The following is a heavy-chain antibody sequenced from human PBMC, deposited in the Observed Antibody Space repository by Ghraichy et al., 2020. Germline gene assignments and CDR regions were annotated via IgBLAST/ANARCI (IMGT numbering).Heavy chain of an antibody. V-gene: IGHV4-39*01. CDR3: ASGGYNSYYFDY. CDR1: GGSISSSSYY. CDR2: IYYSGST. J-gene: IGHJ4*02. D-gene: IGHD5-24*01. Sequence: GSLRLSCTVSGGSISSSSYYWGWIRQPPGKGLEWIGSIYYSGSTYYNPSLKSRVTISVDTSKNQFSLKLSSVTAADTAVYYCASGGYNSYYFDYWGQGTLVTVSS.